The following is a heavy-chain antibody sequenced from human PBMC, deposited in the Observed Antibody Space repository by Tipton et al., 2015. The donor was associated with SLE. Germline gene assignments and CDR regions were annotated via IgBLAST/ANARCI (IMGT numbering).Heavy chain of an antibody. CDR3: ARKRDPSFFDP. CDR2: GYYSGNT. CDR1: GASISSSSYY. J-gene: IGHJ5*02. Sequence: LRLSCTVSGASISSSSYYWGWIRQPPGKGLEWIGSGYYSGNTYYRPSLRSRAIISVDTSKNQFSLNLTSVTAADTAFYYCARKRDPSFFDPWGQGILVTVSS. V-gene: IGHV4-39*07.